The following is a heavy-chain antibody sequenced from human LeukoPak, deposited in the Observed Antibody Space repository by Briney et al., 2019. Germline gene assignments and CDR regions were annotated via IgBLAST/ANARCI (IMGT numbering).Heavy chain of an antibody. D-gene: IGHD3-22*01. J-gene: IGHJ6*03. CDR2: IIPILGIA. CDR3: AREVFTKIVVDYYYYMDV. Sequence: ASVKVSCKASGGTFSSYTISWVRQAPGQGLEWMGRIIPILGIANYAQKFQGRVTITADKSTSTAYMELSSLRSEDTAVYYCAREVFTKIVVDYYYYMDVWGKGTTVTVSS. V-gene: IGHV1-69*04. CDR1: GGTFSSYT.